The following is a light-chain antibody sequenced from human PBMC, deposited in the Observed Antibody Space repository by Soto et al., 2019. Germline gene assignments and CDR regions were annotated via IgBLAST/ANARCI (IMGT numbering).Light chain of an antibody. CDR2: AAS. Sequence: DIQMTQXXSSVSASVGDTVTXTCRASQDINSRLAWFQQKPGRAPKYLIQAASILQSGFPSRFAGSGSGTDFTLTINTLQPEDFATYYCLQVKSFPRTFGQGTRLEIK. J-gene: IGKJ5*01. CDR1: QDINSR. CDR3: LQVKSFPRT. V-gene: IGKV1-12*01.